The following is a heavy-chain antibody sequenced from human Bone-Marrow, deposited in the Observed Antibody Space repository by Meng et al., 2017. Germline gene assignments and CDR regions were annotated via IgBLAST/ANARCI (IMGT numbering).Heavy chain of an antibody. CDR3: ARDEDISAAGKLFGDY. V-gene: IGHV1-2*06. D-gene: IGHD6-25*01. J-gene: IGHJ4*02. Sequence: HGELGQSGAEGKKPGASVKVSCKPSGYNFPDYYIHWVRRAPGQGLEWMGRINPKSGDTHYAQKFQARVTMTGDTSISTAYMELSGLRSDDTAMYYCARDEDISAAGKLFGDYWGQGTLVTVSS. CDR2: INPKSGDT. CDR1: GYNFPDYY.